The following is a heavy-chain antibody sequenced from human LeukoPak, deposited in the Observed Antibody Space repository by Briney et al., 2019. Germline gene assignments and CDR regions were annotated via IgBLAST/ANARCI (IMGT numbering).Heavy chain of an antibody. D-gene: IGHD2-21*02. Sequence: PGGSLRLSCAASGFTFSSYAMHWVRQAPGKGLEWEAVISYDGSNKYYADSVKGRFTISRDNSKNTLYLQMNSLRAEDTAVYYCARVLSYCGGDCFVGAFDIWGQGTMVTVSS. V-gene: IGHV3-30*04. CDR2: ISYDGSNK. J-gene: IGHJ3*02. CDR1: GFTFSSYA. CDR3: ARVLSYCGGDCFVGAFDI.